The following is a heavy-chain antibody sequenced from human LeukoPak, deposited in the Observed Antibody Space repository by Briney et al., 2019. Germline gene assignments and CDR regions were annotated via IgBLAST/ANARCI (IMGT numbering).Heavy chain of an antibody. D-gene: IGHD3-22*01. CDR2: IYYSGST. Sequence: TSSETLSLTCTVSGGSISSSSYYWGWIRQPPGKGLEWIGSIYYSGSTYYNPSLKSRVTISVDTSKNQFSLKLNSVTAADTAVYYCARESYYDSSGYSHDAFDIWGQGTMVTVSS. J-gene: IGHJ3*02. CDR1: GGSISSSSYY. V-gene: IGHV4-39*07. CDR3: ARESYYDSSGYSHDAFDI.